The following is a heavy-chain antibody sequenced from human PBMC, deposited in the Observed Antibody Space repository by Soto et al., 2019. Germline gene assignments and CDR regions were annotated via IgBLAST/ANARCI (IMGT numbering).Heavy chain of an antibody. CDR3: AREAVLLISQEDYYYYGMDV. J-gene: IGHJ6*02. V-gene: IGHV3-33*01. CDR1: GFTFSSYG. D-gene: IGHD1-26*01. Sequence: GGSLRLSCAASGFTFSSYGMHWVRQAPGKGLEWVAVIWYDGSNKYYADSVKGRFTISRDNSKNTLYLQMNSLRAEDTAVYYCAREAVLLISQEDYYYYGMDVWGQGTTVTVSS. CDR2: IWYDGSNK.